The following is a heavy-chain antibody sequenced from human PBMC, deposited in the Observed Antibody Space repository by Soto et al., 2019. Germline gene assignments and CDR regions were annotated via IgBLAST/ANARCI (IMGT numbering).Heavy chain of an antibody. CDR2: ISYDGSNK. V-gene: IGHV3-30*03. D-gene: IGHD2-15*01. CDR3: ARNLVVVAATIYYYYGMDV. CDR1: GFTFSSYG. J-gene: IGHJ6*02. Sequence: PGGSLRLSCAASGFTFSSYGMHWVRQAPGKGLEWVAVISYDGSNKYYADSVKGRFTISRDNSKNTLYLQMNSLRAEDTAVYYCARNLVVVAATIYYYYGMDVGGQGTTVTVSS.